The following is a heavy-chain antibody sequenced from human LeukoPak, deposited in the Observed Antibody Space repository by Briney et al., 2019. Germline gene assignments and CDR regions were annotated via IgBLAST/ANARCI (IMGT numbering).Heavy chain of an antibody. CDR1: GGSISSGHYY. D-gene: IGHD2-21*01. V-gene: IGHV4-30-4*01. CDR3: ARVIRRNDAFDI. Sequence: SETLSLTCTVSGGSISSGHYYCSWIRHPPGKGLEWIGYIYYSGSTYYNPSLKSRVTISVDTSKNQFSLKLSSVTAADTAVYYCARVIRRNDAFDIWGQGTMVIVSS. CDR2: IYYSGST. J-gene: IGHJ3*02.